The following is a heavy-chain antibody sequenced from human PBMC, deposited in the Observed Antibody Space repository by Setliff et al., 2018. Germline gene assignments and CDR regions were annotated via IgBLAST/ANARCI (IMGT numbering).Heavy chain of an antibody. CDR1: GGSFSGYY. Sequence: KTSETLSLTCAVYGGSFSGYYWSWIRQPPGKGLEWIGEINHSGSTNYNPSLKSRVTISVDTSKNQFSLKVSSVTAADTAVYYCTRSSTSYQDRYFDYWGQGTLVTVSS. CDR3: TRSSTSYQDRYFDY. V-gene: IGHV4-34*01. D-gene: IGHD2-2*01. CDR2: INHSGST. J-gene: IGHJ4*02.